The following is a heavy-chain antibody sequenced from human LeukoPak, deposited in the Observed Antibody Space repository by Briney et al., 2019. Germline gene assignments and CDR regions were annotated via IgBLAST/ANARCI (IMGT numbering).Heavy chain of an antibody. Sequence: KASETLSLTCTVSGGSISSYYWSWIRQPPGKGLEWIGYIYYSGSTNYNPSLKSRVTISVDTSKNQFSLKLSSVTAADTAVYYCARSREGGTDYWGQGTLVTVSS. D-gene: IGHD1-1*01. V-gene: IGHV4-59*01. CDR2: IYYSGST. CDR3: ARSREGGTDY. CDR1: GGSISSYY. J-gene: IGHJ4*02.